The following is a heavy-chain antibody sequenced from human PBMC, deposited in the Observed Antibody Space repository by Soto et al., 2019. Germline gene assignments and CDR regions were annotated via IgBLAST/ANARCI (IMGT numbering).Heavy chain of an antibody. CDR1: GYTFTGYY. Sequence: QVQLVQSGAEVKKPGASVKVSCKASGYTFTGYYMHWVRQAPGQGLEWMGWINPNSGGTNYAQKXQGGVTRTRDTSISTAYRERSRLRSDDTAVYYCARAVWYYHGSGNYYYYGMDVW. CDR2: INPNSGGT. D-gene: IGHD3-10*01. J-gene: IGHJ6*01. CDR3: ARAVWYYHGSGNYYYYGMDV. V-gene: IGHV1-2*02.